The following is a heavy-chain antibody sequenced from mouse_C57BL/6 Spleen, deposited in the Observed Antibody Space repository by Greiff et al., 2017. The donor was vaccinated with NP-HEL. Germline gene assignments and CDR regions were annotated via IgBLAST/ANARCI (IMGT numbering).Heavy chain of an antibody. CDR1: GYTFTSYW. CDR2: IDPSDSET. CDR3: ARGVYYGSFFDY. V-gene: IGHV1-52*01. Sequence: VQLQQPGAELVRPGSSVKLSCKASGYTFTSYWMHWVKQRPIQGLEWIGNIDPSDSETHYNQKFKDKATLTVDKSSSTAYMQLSSLTSEDSAVYYCARGVYYGSFFDYWGQGTTLTVSS. J-gene: IGHJ2*01. D-gene: IGHD1-1*01.